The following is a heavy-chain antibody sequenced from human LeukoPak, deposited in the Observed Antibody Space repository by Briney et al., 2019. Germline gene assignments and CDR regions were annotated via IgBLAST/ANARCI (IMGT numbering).Heavy chain of an antibody. V-gene: IGHV1-69*04. CDR3: ASGYCSSTSCFYTDAFDI. J-gene: IGHJ3*02. CDR1: GGTFSSYA. CDR2: IIPILGIA. Sequence: SVKVSFKASGGTFSSYAISWVRQAPGQGLAWMGRIIPILGIANYAQKFQGGVTITADESTSTAYMELSSLRSEDTAVYYCASGYCSSTSCFYTDAFDIWGQGTMVTVSS. D-gene: IGHD2-2*03.